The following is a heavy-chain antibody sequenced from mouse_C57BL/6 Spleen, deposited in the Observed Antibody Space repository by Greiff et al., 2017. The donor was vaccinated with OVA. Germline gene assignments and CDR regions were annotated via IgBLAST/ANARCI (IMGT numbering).Heavy chain of an antibody. J-gene: IGHJ4*01. D-gene: IGHD1-2*01. CDR1: GYTFTSYW. CDR3: ATLLRDYAMDY. CDR2: INPSSGYT. Sequence: VQLQQSGAELAKPGASVKLSCKASGYTFTSYWMHWVTQRPGQGLEWIGYINPSSGYTKYNQKFKDKATLTADKSSSTAYMQLSSLTYEDSAVYYCATLLRDYAMDYWGQGTSVTVSS. V-gene: IGHV1-7*01.